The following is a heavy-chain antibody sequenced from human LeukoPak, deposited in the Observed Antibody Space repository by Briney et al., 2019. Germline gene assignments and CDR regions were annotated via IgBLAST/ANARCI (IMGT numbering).Heavy chain of an antibody. J-gene: IGHJ6*03. Sequence: QPGRSLRLSCAASGFTFSSYAMHWVRQAPGKGLEWVAVISYDGSNKYYADSVKGRFTISRDNSKNTLYLQMNSLRAEDTAVYYCARDESDPYSGSWYVYYYYMDVWGKGTTVTVSS. D-gene: IGHD6-13*01. CDR3: ARDESDPYSGSWYVYYYYMDV. CDR2: ISYDGSNK. CDR1: GFTFSSYA. V-gene: IGHV3-30*01.